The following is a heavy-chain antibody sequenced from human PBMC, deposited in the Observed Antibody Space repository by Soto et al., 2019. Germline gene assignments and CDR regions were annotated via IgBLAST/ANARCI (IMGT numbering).Heavy chain of an antibody. D-gene: IGHD3-10*01. V-gene: IGHV4-61*01. J-gene: IGHJ5*02. CDR3: ARGGSRDSGTYHNRWFDP. CDR1: GGSVSSGSYY. CDR2: IYYSGST. Sequence: PSETLSLTCTVSGGSVSSGSYYWSWIRQPPGKGLEWIGYIYYSGSTNYNPSLKSRVTISVDTSKNQFSLKLTSVTAADTAVYYCARGGSRDSGTYHNRWFDPWGQGTRVTVSS.